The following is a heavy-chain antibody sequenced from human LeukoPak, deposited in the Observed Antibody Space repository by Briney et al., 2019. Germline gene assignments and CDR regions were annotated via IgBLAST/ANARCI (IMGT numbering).Heavy chain of an antibody. J-gene: IGHJ4*02. CDR2: ISSSGSTI. D-gene: IGHD6-19*01. Sequence: PGGSLRLSCAASGFTFSSYSMNWVRQAPGKGLEWVSYISSSGSTIYYADSVKGRFTISRDNAKNSLYLQMNSLRAEDTAVYYCARGAVAGNDYWGQGTLVTVSS. CDR1: GFTFSSYS. V-gene: IGHV3-48*04. CDR3: ARGAVAGNDY.